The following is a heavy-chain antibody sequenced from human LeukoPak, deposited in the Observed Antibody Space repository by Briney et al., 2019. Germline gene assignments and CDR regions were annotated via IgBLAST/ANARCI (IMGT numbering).Heavy chain of an antibody. CDR2: ISGYNGNT. D-gene: IGHD3-22*01. Sequence: ASVKVSCKASGYTFITYNINWVRQAPGQGLEWMGWISGYNGNTNYAQRLQGRVTMTTHTSTSTAYMELRRLKSDDPAVYYCARLKNSYDSSGYFVTDAFDIWGQGTMVTVSS. CDR3: ARLKNSYDSSGYFVTDAFDI. CDR1: GYTFITYN. J-gene: IGHJ3*02. V-gene: IGHV1-18*01.